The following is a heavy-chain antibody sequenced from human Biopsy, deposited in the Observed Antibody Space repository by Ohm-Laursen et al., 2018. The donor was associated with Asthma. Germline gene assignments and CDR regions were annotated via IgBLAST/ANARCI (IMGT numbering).Heavy chain of an antibody. CDR3: VRDGTDDAFDI. J-gene: IGHJ3*02. CDR1: GLTFTSYA. D-gene: IGHD1-1*01. CDR2: ISKDASTQ. Sequence: SLRLSCAASGLTFTSYAMHWVRQAPGKGLEWVGVISKDASTQDYADSVKGRFTMARDNSKNTLDLQMNSLREEDTAVYYCVRDGTDDAFDIWGQGTVVSVSS. V-gene: IGHV3-30*01.